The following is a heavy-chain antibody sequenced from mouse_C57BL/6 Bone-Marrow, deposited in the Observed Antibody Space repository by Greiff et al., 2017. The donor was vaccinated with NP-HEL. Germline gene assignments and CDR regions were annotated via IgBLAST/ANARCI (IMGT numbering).Heavy chain of an antibody. V-gene: IGHV1-52*01. D-gene: IGHD1-1*01. J-gene: IGHJ3*01. Sequence: QVQLQQPGAELVRPGSSVKLSCKASGYTFTSYWMHWVKQRPIQGLEWIGNIDPSDSATHYNQKFKDKATLTVDKSSSTAYMQLSSLTSEDSAVYYCARGGYYGSSYEFAYWGQGTLVTVSA. CDR1: GYTFTSYW. CDR3: ARGGYYGSSYEFAY. CDR2: IDPSDSAT.